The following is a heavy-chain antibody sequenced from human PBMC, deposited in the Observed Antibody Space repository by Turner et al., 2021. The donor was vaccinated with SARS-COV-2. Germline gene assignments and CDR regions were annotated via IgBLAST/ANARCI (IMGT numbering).Heavy chain of an antibody. V-gene: IGHV1-18*01. J-gene: IGHJ6*02. CDR3: ATNHCSSTSCYSTHYGMDV. CDR1: GYTFTSYG. Sequence: QVQLVQSGAEVKKPGASVKVSCKASGYTFTSYGISWVRQAPGQGPEWMGWISPYNGNTNYAQKLQGRVTMTTDTSTSTAYMELRSLRSDDTAVYYCATNHCSSTSCYSTHYGMDVWGQGTTVTVSS. D-gene: IGHD2-2*02. CDR2: ISPYNGNT.